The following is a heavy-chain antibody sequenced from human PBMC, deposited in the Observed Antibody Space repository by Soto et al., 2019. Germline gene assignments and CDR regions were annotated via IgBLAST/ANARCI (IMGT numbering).Heavy chain of an antibody. J-gene: IGHJ4*02. CDR1: GFTFSSYA. CDR2: ISYDGSNK. CDR3: ASLNPIYFDY. V-gene: IGHV3-30-3*01. Sequence: GGSLRLSCAASGFTFSSYAMHWVRQAPGKGLEWVAVISYDGSNKYYADSVKGRFTISRDNSKNTLYLQMNSLRAEDTAVYYCASLNPIYFDYWGQGTLVTVSS.